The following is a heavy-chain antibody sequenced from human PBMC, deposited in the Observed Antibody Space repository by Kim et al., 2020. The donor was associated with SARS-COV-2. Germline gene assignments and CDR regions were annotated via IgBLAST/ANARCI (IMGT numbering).Heavy chain of an antibody. Sequence: SLRLSCAASGFTFSSYGMHWVRQAPGKGLEWVAVISYDGSNKYYADSVKGRFTISRDNSKNTLYLQMNSLRAEDTAEYYCAREGYYYDSSGSLNYWGQ. J-gene: IGHJ4*02. CDR2: ISYDGSNK. CDR1: GFTFSSYG. D-gene: IGHD3-22*01. CDR3: AREGYYYDSSGSLNY. V-gene: IGHV3-33*05.